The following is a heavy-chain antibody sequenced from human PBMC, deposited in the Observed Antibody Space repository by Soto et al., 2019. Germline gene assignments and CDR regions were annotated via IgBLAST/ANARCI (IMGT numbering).Heavy chain of an antibody. CDR2: FISIFNTA. D-gene: IGHD2-8*01. V-gene: IGHV1-69*01. J-gene: IGHJ6*02. Sequence: QVQLVQAGAEVKKPGSSVKVSCKASGGTFSSDAISWVRQAPGHGLEWMGGFISIFNTANYAQMFHGRLTITADESTSTAYMELNSLRSEDTGVYYCARSRCSNGVCYILSPGLDVWGPGTTVTVSS. CDR1: GGTFSSDA. CDR3: ARSRCSNGVCYILSPGLDV.